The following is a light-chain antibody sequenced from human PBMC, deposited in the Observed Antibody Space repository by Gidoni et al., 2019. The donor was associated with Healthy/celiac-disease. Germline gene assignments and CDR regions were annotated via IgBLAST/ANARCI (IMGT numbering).Light chain of an antibody. V-gene: IGKV3-15*01. CDR2: GAS. CDR1: QSISSN. Sequence: EIVMTQSPATLSGSPGERATLSCRASQSISSNLAWYQQKPVQAPRLLIYGASTRPPGIPARFSASGPGTEFTLTISSLQCEEFAVYYCQQYSNWPRTFXXXTKLEIK. J-gene: IGKJ2*02. CDR3: QQYSNWPRT.